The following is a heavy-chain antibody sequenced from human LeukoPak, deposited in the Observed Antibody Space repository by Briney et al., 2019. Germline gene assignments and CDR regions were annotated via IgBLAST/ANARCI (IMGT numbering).Heavy chain of an antibody. CDR3: ARAIGVAVAGTDY. V-gene: IGHV3-53*05. CDR2: IYSGGST. CDR1: GFTVSSNY. J-gene: IGHJ4*02. D-gene: IGHD6-19*01. Sequence: GGFLRLSCAASGFTVSSNYMSWVRQAPGKGLEWVSVIYSGGSTYYADSVKGRFTISRDNSKNTLYLQMNSLRAEDTAVYYCARAIGVAVAGTDYWGQETLVTVSS.